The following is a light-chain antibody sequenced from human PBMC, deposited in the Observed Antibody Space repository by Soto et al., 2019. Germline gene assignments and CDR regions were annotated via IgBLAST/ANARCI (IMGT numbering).Light chain of an antibody. V-gene: IGKV3D-15*01. CDR1: QSVESN. Sequence: EIVMTQSPATLSVSPGDRATLSCRASQSVESNLAWYQQKPGQAPRLLIFGASTRATGIPSRFSGSGSGTDFTLTISSLQSEDFGVYFCQQYDNWPLTFGGGTKVEIK. CDR3: QQYDNWPLT. CDR2: GAS. J-gene: IGKJ4*01.